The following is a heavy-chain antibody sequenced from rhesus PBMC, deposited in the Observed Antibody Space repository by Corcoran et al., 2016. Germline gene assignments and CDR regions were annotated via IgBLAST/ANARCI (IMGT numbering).Heavy chain of an antibody. CDR2: IYGMSGST. D-gene: IGHD6-25*01. V-gene: IGHV4-147*01. J-gene: IGHJ4*01. CDR1: GYSISSNY. Sequence: QVQLQESGPGLVKPSETLSLTCAVSGYSISSNYWSWIRQPPGKGLEWIGYIYGMSGSTYYNPSLKSRVTISTDTSKNQFSLKRTSVTAADTAVYYCARPLAAAIDYWGQGVLVTVSS. CDR3: ARPLAAAIDY.